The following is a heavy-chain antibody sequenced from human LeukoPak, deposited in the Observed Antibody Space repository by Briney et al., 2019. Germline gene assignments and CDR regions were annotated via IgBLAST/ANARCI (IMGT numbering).Heavy chain of an antibody. D-gene: IGHD4-17*01. CDR3: AYRGLYGDDA. V-gene: IGHV3-53*01. Sequence: GGSLSLSRAASGFTVSKNYMSSVGQAPGEGVEWVSFLYSAGTIYYADSVKGRLTTSRDNAKNSLYLQMNSVRAEDTAVYYCAYRGLYGDDAWGQGTLVTVSS. CDR1: GFTVSKNY. J-gene: IGHJ5*02. CDR2: LYSAGTI.